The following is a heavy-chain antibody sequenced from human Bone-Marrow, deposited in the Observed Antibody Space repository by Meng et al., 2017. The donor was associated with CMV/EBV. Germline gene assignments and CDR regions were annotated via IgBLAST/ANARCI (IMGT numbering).Heavy chain of an antibody. D-gene: IGHD2-15*01. CDR3: TTGWTARSGAFGI. CDR2: IKSKTDGGTT. Sequence: GESLKISCAASGFTVSSNYMSWVRQAPGKGLEWVGRIKSKTDGGTTDYAAPVKGRFTIPRDDSKNTLYLQMNSLKTEDTAVYYCTTGWTARSGAFGIWGQGTMVTVSS. CDR1: GFTVSSNY. J-gene: IGHJ3*02. V-gene: IGHV3-15*01.